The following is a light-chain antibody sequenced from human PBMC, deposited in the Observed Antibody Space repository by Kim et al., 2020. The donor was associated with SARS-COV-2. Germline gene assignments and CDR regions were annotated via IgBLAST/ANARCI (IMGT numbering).Light chain of an antibody. CDR1: KLGDKY. CDR3: QAWDSSTAV. Sequence: VTPDQTASRTCTGDKLGDKYACWYQQKPGPSPVLVIYQDSKRPSGIPERFSGSNSGNTATLTISGTQAMDEADYYCQAWDSSTAVFGGGTQLTVL. CDR2: QDS. V-gene: IGLV3-1*01. J-gene: IGLJ2*01.